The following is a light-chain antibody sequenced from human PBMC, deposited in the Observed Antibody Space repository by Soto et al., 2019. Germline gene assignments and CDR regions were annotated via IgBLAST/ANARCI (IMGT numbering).Light chain of an antibody. V-gene: IGLV2-23*02. Sequence: QSVLTQPASASGSPGQSITISCAGTTSDVAYYDLVSWYQQHPGRAPKLLIYEVDKRPSGISVRFSGSKSGATASLTISGLLPEDEAVYFCCTYAGHVPKFGGGTKLTVL. CDR2: EVD. J-gene: IGLJ2*01. CDR3: CTYAGHVPK. CDR1: TSDVAYYDL.